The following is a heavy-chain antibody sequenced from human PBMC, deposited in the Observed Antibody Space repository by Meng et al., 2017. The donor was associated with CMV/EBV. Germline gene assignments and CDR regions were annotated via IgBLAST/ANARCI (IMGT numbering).Heavy chain of an antibody. V-gene: IGHV4-34*01. CDR3: ARVCNDFWSGYYLGWFDP. J-gene: IGHJ5*02. D-gene: IGHD3-3*01. Sequence: SETLSLTCAVYGGSFSGYYWSWIRQPPGKGLEWIGDINHSGSTNYNPSLKSRVTISVDTSKNQFSLKLSSVTAADTAVYYCARVCNDFWSGYYLGWFDPWGQGTLVTVSS. CDR2: INHSGST. CDR1: GGSFSGYY.